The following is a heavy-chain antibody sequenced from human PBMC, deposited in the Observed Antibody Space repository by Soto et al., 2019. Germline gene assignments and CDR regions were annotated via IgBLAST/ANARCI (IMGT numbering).Heavy chain of an antibody. CDR3: AKSRITMMGPAY. CDR1: GFTFSSYG. V-gene: IGHV3-30*18. CDR2: ISYDGSNK. Sequence: GGSLRLSCAASGFTFSSYGMHWVRQAPGKGLEWVAVISYDGSNKYYADSVKGRFTISRDNSKNTLYLQMNSLRAEDTAVYYCAKSRITMMGPAYWGQGTLVTVSS. J-gene: IGHJ4*02. D-gene: IGHD3-22*01.